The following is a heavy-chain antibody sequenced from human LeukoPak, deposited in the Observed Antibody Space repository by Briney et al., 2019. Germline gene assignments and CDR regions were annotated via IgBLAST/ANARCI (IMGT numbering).Heavy chain of an antibody. D-gene: IGHD6-19*01. CDR3: ARHNGYSSGWYAGDY. Sequence: GGSLRLSCAASGFTFSSYWMHWVRQAPGKGLVWVSRINSDGSSTSYADSVKGRFTISRDNAKNTLYLQMNSLRAEDTAVYYCARHNGYSSGWYAGDYWGQGTLVTVSS. V-gene: IGHV3-74*01. J-gene: IGHJ4*02. CDR1: GFTFSSYW. CDR2: INSDGSST.